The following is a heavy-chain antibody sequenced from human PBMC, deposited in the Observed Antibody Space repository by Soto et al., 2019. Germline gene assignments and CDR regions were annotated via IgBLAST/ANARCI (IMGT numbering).Heavy chain of an antibody. J-gene: IGHJ6*04. D-gene: IGHD6-13*01. CDR2: IYPGDSDT. V-gene: IGHV5-51*01. CDR3: ARTSAAGKYYYGMGV. Sequence: GESLKISCKGSGYSFTSYWIGWVRQMPGKGLEWMGIIYPGDSDTRYSPSFQGQVTISADKSISTAYLQWSSLKASDTAMYYCARTSAAGKYYYGMGVWGKGTTVTVAS. CDR1: GYSFTSYW.